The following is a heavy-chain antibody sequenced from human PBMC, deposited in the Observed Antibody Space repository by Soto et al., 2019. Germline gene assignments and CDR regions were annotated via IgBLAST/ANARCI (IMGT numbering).Heavy chain of an antibody. J-gene: IGHJ4*02. D-gene: IGHD2-15*01. V-gene: IGHV4-39*01. CDR3: ARLYCRGGSCYWDY. Sequence: SETLSLTCTVSGGSISSSSYYWGWIRQPPGKGLEWIGSIYYSGSTYYNPSLKSRVTISVDTSKNQFSLKLSSVTAADTAVYYCARLYCRGGSCYWDYWGQGTLVTVSS. CDR2: IYYSGST. CDR1: GGSISSSSYY.